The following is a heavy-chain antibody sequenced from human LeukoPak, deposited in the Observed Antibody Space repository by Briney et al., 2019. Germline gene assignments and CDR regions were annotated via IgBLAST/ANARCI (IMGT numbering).Heavy chain of an antibody. J-gene: IGHJ4*02. Sequence: SETLSLTCTVSGGSISSSSYYWGWIRQPPGKGLEWIGSIYYSGSTYYNPSLKSRVTISVDTFKNQFSLKLSSVTAADTAVYYCARVDHRFDFWSGYDDYWGQGTLVTVSS. CDR1: GGSISSSSYY. CDR2: IYYSGST. D-gene: IGHD3-3*01. CDR3: ARVDHRFDFWSGYDDY. V-gene: IGHV4-39*07.